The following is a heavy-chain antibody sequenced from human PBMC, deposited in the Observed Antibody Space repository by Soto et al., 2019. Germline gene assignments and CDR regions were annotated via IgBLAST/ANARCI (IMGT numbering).Heavy chain of an antibody. CDR1: GGSISSYY. V-gene: IGHV4-59*01. Sequence: SESLALTCTVCGGSISSYYWSGLRQPPGKGLEWIGYIYYSGSTNYNPSLKRRVTISVDASKNQFSLKLSSVTAADTAVYDRASPERSLHLDIWGQGPMVTASS. J-gene: IGHJ3*02. CDR2: IYYSGST. CDR3: ASPERSLHLDI.